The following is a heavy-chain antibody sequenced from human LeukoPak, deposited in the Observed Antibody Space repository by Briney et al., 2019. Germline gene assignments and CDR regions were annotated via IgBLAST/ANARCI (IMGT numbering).Heavy chain of an antibody. J-gene: IGHJ4*02. V-gene: IGHV4-59*01. Sequence: SETLSLTCTVSGGSISSYYWSWIRQPPGKGLEWIGYIYYSGSTNYNPSLKSRVTISVDTSKNQFSLKLSSVTAADTAVYYCARQVTFGYAFAYYFDYWGQGSLVTVSS. D-gene: IGHD5-18*01. CDR3: ARQVTFGYAFAYYFDY. CDR1: GGSISSYY. CDR2: IYYSGST.